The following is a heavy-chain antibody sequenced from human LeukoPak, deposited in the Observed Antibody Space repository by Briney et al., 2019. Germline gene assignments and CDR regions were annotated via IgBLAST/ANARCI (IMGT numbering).Heavy chain of an antibody. CDR1: GYTFTGYY. Sequence: ASVKVSCKASGYTFTGYYMHWVRQAPGQGLEWMGWINPNSGGTNYAQKFQGRVTMTRDTSISTAYVELSRLRSDDTAVYYCAREARSSTSGSIIPLFDYWGQGTLVTVSS. V-gene: IGHV1-2*02. CDR3: AREARSSTSGSIIPLFDY. J-gene: IGHJ4*02. D-gene: IGHD2-2*01. CDR2: INPNSGGT.